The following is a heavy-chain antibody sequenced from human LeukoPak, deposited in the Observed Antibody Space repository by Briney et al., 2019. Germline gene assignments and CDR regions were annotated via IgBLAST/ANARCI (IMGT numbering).Heavy chain of an antibody. D-gene: IGHD3-22*01. CDR3: ARRSSANWFDP. J-gene: IGHJ5*02. V-gene: IGHV4-39*01. CDR1: GDFISSSRYY. CDR2: ISYSGST. Sequence: SETLSLTCIVSGDFISSSRYYWGWIRQPPGKGLGWIGSISYSGSTYYNPSLKSRVTISVDTSKNQFSLKLSSVTAADTAVYYCARRSSANWFDPWGQGTLVTVSS.